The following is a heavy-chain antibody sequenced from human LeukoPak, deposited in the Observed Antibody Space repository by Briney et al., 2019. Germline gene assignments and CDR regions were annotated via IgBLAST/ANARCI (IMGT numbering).Heavy chain of an antibody. D-gene: IGHD2-8*01. CDR1: GFTFSSYG. J-gene: IGHJ6*02. CDR2: IWYDGSNK. Sequence: GGSLRLSCAASGFTFSSYGMHWVRQAPGKGLEWVAVIWYDGSNKYYADSVKGRFTISRDNSKNTPYLQMNSLRAEDTAVYYCARGPERTGVGTRYYYDMDVWGQGTTVTVSS. V-gene: IGHV3-33*01. CDR3: ARGPERTGVGTRYYYDMDV.